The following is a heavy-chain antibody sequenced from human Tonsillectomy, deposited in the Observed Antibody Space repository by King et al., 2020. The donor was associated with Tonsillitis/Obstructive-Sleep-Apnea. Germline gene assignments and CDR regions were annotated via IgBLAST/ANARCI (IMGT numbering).Heavy chain of an antibody. CDR3: ARHGSGSDPTH. D-gene: IGHD1-26*01. J-gene: IGHJ4*02. CDR2: IYYSGST. V-gene: IGHV4-59*08. Sequence: QLQESGPGLVKPSETLSLTCTVSGGSISSYYWSWIRQPPGKGLEWIGYIYYSGSTNYNPSLKSRVTISVDTSKNQFSLKLSSVTAADTAVYYCARHGSGSDPTHWGQGTLVTVSS. CDR1: GGSISSYY.